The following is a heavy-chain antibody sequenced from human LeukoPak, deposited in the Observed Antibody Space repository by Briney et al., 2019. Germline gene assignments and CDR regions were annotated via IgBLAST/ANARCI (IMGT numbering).Heavy chain of an antibody. J-gene: IGHJ4*02. Sequence: AETLSLTCTVSGGSISSYYWSWIRQPPGKGLEWIGYIYYSGSTNYNPSLKSRVTISVDTSKNQFSLKWSSVTAADTAVYYCARHLYSESYYFWGQGTVVTVSS. V-gene: IGHV4-59*08. D-gene: IGHD1-26*01. CDR2: IYYSGST. CDR3: ARHLYSESYYF. CDR1: GGSISSYY.